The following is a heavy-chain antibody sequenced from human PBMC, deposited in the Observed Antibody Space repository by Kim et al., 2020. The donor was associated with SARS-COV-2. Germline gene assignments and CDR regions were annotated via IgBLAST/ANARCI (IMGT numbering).Heavy chain of an antibody. CDR1: GFTFSSYG. D-gene: IGHD6-19*01. J-gene: IGHJ4*02. Sequence: GGSLRLSCAASGFTFSSYGMHWVRQAPGKGLEWVAVISYDGSNKYYADSVKGRFTISRDNSKNTLYLQMNSLRAEDTAVYYCAKGRYSSGRVFDYWGQGTLVTVSS. CDR2: ISYDGSNK. CDR3: AKGRYSSGRVFDY. V-gene: IGHV3-30*18.